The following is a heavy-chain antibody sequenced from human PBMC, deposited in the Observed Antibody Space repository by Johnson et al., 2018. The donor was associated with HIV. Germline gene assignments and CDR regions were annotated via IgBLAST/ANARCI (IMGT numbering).Heavy chain of an antibody. CDR2: IRSDGSNK. D-gene: IGHD6-6*01. CDR1: GFTFSNYG. Sequence: VQLVESGGGVVQPGGSLRLSCAASGFTFSNYGMHWVRQAPGKGLEGVAFIRSDGSNKYYGDSVKGRFTISRDNSKNTLYLQMNSLRADDTAVYFCAKVHIAARWSDAFDIWGQGTMVTVSS. V-gene: IGHV3-30*02. J-gene: IGHJ3*02. CDR3: AKVHIAARWSDAFDI.